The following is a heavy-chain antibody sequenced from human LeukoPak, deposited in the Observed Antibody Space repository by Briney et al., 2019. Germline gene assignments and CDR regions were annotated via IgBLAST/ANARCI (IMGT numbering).Heavy chain of an antibody. D-gene: IGHD6-19*01. V-gene: IGHV3-43*02. CDR2: ISGNGDST. CDR3: AKDIGYSSGWPYYFDY. CDR1: GFTLDDYA. J-gene: IGHJ4*02. Sequence: QTGGSLRLSCVASGFTLDDYALHWVRQAPGKGLEWISLISGNGDSTYYADSVKGRFTISRDNSKNSLYLQMNSLRTEDTALYYCAKDIGYSSGWPYYFDYWGQGTLVTVSS.